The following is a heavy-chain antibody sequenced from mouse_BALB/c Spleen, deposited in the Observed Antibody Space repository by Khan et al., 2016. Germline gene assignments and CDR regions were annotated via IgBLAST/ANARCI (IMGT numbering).Heavy chain of an antibody. J-gene: IGHJ3*01. D-gene: IGHD2-4*01. V-gene: IGHV14-3*02. Sequence: VQLQQPGAELVKPGASVKLSCTASGFNIKDTYMHWVKQRPEQGLERIGRIDPANGNTKYDPKFQGKATITADTSSNTAHLQLSSLTSEDTAFYYCARSPYDYDVGFAYWGQGTLVTVSA. CDR2: IDPANGNT. CDR1: GFNIKDTY. CDR3: ARSPYDYDVGFAY.